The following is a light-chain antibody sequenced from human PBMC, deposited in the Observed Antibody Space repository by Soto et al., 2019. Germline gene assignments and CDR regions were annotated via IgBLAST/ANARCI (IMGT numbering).Light chain of an antibody. CDR2: KAS. CDR3: QQYNSYSPWT. J-gene: IGKJ1*01. Sequence: DIQTTQSPSTLSASVGDRVTITCRASQSIGSWLAWYQQKPGKAPKLLIYKASSLESGVPSRFSGSGSGTEFTLTISSLQPDDFATYYCQQYNSYSPWTFGQGTKVEIK. CDR1: QSIGSW. V-gene: IGKV1-5*03.